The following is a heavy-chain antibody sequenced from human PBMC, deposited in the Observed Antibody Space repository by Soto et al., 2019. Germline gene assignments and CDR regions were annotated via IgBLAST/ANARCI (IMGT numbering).Heavy chain of an antibody. CDR3: AHRPGLYYYDSSGYYTGNNWFDP. D-gene: IGHD3-22*01. CDR1: GFSLSTSGVG. V-gene: IGHV2-5*02. Sequence: QITLKESGPTLVNPTQTLTLTCTFSGFSLSTSGVGVGWIRQPPGKALEWLALIYWDDDKRYSPSLKSRPTITKDTSKNQVVLTMTHMDPVDTATYYCAHRPGLYYYDSSGYYTGNNWFDPWGQGTLVTVSS. J-gene: IGHJ5*02. CDR2: IYWDDDK.